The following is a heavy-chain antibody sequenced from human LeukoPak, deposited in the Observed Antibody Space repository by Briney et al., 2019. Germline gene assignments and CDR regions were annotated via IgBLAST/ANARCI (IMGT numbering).Heavy chain of an antibody. CDR2: INYDGSGT. Sequence: GGSLRLSCAASGFIFSRNWMHWVRQAPGKGLVCVSRINYDGSGTNYADSVRGRFTLSRDNAKDTLYLQMNSLRAEDTAVYYCARGYSSGSYYLDYWGQGTLVTVSS. V-gene: IGHV3-74*01. J-gene: IGHJ4*02. CDR3: ARGYSSGSYYLDY. D-gene: IGHD3-22*01. CDR1: GFIFSRNW.